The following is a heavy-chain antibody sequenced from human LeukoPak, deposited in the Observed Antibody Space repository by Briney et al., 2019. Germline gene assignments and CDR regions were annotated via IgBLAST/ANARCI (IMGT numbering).Heavy chain of an antibody. D-gene: IGHD3-10*01. CDR2: INHSGST. CDR3: ARDRAAGWFGDYFDY. J-gene: IGHJ4*02. Sequence: SETLSLTCAVYGGSFSGYYWSWIRQPPGKGLEWIGEINHSGSTNYNPSLKSRVTISVDTSKSQFSLKLSSVTAADTAVYYCARDRAAGWFGDYFDYWGQGTLVTVSS. CDR1: GGSFSGYY. V-gene: IGHV4-34*01.